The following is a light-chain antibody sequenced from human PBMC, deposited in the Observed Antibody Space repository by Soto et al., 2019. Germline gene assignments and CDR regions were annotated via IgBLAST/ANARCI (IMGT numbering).Light chain of an antibody. CDR2: MAS. J-gene: IGKJ1*01. Sequence: DIQLTQSPSTLSASLGERVTITCRACQSISIWLAWYQQKPGKAPKVLISMASTLESGVPSRFSGSGSGTEFTLTISSLQPDDFATYYCQQYKSYSFGQGTKVDIK. V-gene: IGKV1-5*03. CDR1: QSISIW. CDR3: QQYKSYS.